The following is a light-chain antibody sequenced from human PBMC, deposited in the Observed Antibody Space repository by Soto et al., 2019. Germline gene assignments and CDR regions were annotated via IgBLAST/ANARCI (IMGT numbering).Light chain of an antibody. J-gene: IGKJ3*01. CDR1: QSVSSNY. Sequence: EIVLTQSPGTLSLSPGERATLSCRASQSVSSNYLAWYQQKPGQAPRLLIYGASSRATGIPDRFSGSGSGTDFTLTISRLEPDDFAVYYWQQYGSLFTFGPGTKVDIK. V-gene: IGKV3-20*01. CDR3: QQYGSLFT. CDR2: GAS.